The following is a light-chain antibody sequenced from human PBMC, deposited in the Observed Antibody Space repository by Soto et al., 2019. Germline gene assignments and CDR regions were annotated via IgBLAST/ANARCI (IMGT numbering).Light chain of an antibody. CDR1: QSVSRY. CDR2: DAS. J-gene: IGKJ1*01. CDR3: QRRSKT. V-gene: IGKV3-11*01. Sequence: EIVLTQSPATLSLSPGERATLSCRASQSVSRYLAWYQQKPAQAPRLLIYDASNRATGIPARFSGSGSGTDFTLTISSLEPEDFAVYYCQRRSKTFGQGTRVEIK.